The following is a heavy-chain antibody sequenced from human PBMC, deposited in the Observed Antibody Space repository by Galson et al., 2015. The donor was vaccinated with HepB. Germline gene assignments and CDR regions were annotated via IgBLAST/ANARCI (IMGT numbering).Heavy chain of an antibody. Sequence: SLRLSCAASGFTFSDYYMSWIRQAPGKGLEWVSYISSSSSYTNYADSVKGRFTISRDNAKNSLYLQMNSLRAEDTAVYYCASQTGRSGSYWAWGQGTLVTVSS. CDR2: ISSSSSYT. CDR1: GFTFSDYY. D-gene: IGHD3-10*01. CDR3: ASQTGRSGSYWA. V-gene: IGHV3-11*06. J-gene: IGHJ5*02.